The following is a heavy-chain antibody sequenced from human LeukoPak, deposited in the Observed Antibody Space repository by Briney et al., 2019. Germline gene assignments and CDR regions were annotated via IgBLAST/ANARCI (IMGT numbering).Heavy chain of an antibody. Sequence: SETLSLTCTVSGGSISGYYWSWIRQPPGKGLEWIGYIYYSGGTNYNPPLKSRVTISADTSKNQFSLKLRSVTAADTAVYYCARDARSSSHYDFWGQGTPVTVSS. V-gene: IGHV4-59*01. CDR1: GGSISGYY. CDR2: IYYSGGT. D-gene: IGHD6-6*01. J-gene: IGHJ4*02. CDR3: ARDARSSSHYDF.